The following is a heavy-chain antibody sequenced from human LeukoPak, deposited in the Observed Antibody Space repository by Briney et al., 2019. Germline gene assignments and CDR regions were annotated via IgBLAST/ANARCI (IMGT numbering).Heavy chain of an antibody. J-gene: IGHJ6*03. CDR3: ARPKELDRGYSYGYRYYYMDV. V-gene: IGHV3-21*01. CDR2: MISSSNDK. D-gene: IGHD5-18*01. CDR1: GFTFSTNT. Sequence: GGSLRLSCAASGFTFSTNTMNWVRQAPGKGLEWVSSMISSSNDKYYADSVKGRFTISRDNGKNSLYLQMNSLRAEDTAVYYCARPKELDRGYSYGYRYYYMDVWGKGTTVTVSS.